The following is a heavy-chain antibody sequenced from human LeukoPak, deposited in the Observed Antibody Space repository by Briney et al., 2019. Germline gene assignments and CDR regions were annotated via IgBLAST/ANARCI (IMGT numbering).Heavy chain of an antibody. J-gene: IGHJ4*02. CDR3: ARWDTAMAHFDY. D-gene: IGHD5-18*01. CDR1: GYSISSGYY. V-gene: IGHV4-38-2*02. CDR2: IYHSGST. Sequence: SETLSLTCTVSGYSISSGYYWGWIRQPPGKGLEWIGSIYHSGSTYYNPSLKSRVTISVDTSKKQFSLKLSSMAAADTAVYYCARWDTAMAHFDYWGQGTLVTVSS.